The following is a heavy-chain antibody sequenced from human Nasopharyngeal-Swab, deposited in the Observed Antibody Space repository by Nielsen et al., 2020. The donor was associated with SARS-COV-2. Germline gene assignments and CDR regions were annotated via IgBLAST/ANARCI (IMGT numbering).Heavy chain of an antibody. CDR3: VSSSSWYYFDY. D-gene: IGHD6-13*01. CDR1: GDSIAYSTFY. V-gene: IGHV4-39*01. J-gene: IGHJ4*02. CDR2: TYYNGNT. Sequence: SETLSLTCTVSGDSIAYSTFYWGWIRQPPGKGLEWLGSTYYNGNTYQNPSLKSRLTISVDKSKNQFSLQLSSVTAADTAVYYCVSSSSWYYFDYWAQGTQVTVSS.